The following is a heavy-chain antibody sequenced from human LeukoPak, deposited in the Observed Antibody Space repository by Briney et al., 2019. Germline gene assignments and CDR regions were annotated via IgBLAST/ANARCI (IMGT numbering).Heavy chain of an antibody. Sequence: GASVKVSCKASGYTFTGYYMHWVRQAPGQGLEWMGWINPNSGGANYAQKFRGRVTMTRDTSISTAYMELSRLRSDDTAVYYCVITYDYGDYESGGDAFDIWGQGTMVTVSS. D-gene: IGHD4-17*01. V-gene: IGHV1-2*02. J-gene: IGHJ3*02. CDR1: GYTFTGYY. CDR2: INPNSGGA. CDR3: VITYDYGDYESGGDAFDI.